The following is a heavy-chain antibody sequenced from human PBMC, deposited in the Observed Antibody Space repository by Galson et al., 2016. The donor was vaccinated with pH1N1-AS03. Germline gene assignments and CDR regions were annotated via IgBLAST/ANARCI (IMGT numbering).Heavy chain of an antibody. J-gene: IGHJ3*02. D-gene: IGHD5-24*01. CDR2: IWYDGSNK. Sequence: SLRLSCAASGFTFSAYAMHWVRQAPGKGLEWVAVIWYDGSNKYYADSVKGRFTISRDNSKNTLYLQMNSLRADDTAVYYCARADGHNSVYAFDIWGQGTMVTVSS. CDR1: GFTFSAYA. V-gene: IGHV3-33*01. CDR3: ARADGHNSVYAFDI.